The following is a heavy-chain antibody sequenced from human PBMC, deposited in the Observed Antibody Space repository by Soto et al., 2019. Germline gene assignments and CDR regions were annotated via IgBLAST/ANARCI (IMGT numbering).Heavy chain of an antibody. CDR2: IKHDVSEK. J-gene: IGHJ5*02. V-gene: IGHV3-7*01. D-gene: IGHD6-6*01. CDR3: ARVGVAAPIDP. CDR1: GFSFSDYS. Sequence: EVQLVESGGGLVQPGGSLRLSCAASGFSFSDYSMTWVRQAPGKGLEWVADIKHDVSEKHYLDSVKGRFTISRDDARNSLYLQISSLRAEDTAVYYCARVGVAAPIDPWGQGTLVTVSS.